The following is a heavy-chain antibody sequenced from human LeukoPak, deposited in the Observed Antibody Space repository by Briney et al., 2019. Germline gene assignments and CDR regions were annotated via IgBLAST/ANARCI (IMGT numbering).Heavy chain of an antibody. D-gene: IGHD6-19*01. J-gene: IGHJ4*02. CDR2: INPSGGST. Sequence: ASVKVSCKASGYTFTSYYMHWVRQAPGQGLEWMGIINPSGGSTSYAQKFQGRVTMTRDMSTSTVYMELSSLRSEDTAVYYCARDGTSGYSSGWYDYWGQGTLVTVSS. CDR1: GYTFTSYY. CDR3: ARDGTSGYSSGWYDY. V-gene: IGHV1-46*01.